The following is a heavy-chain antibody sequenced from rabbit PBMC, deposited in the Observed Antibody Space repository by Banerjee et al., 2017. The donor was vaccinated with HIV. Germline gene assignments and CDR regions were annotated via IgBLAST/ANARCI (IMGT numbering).Heavy chain of an antibody. V-gene: IGHV1S45*01. J-gene: IGHJ4*01. Sequence: QEQLVESGGGLVTLGGSLKLTCKASGFSFSSSYWISWVRQAPGKGLEWIGYIYGGSVGTTYYASWAKGRFTISQTSSTTVTLQLNSLTAADTATYFCAREYSYDDYGDFNLWGQGTLV. D-gene: IGHD2-1*01. CDR1: GFSFSSSYW. CDR2: IYGGSVGTT. CDR3: AREYSYDDYGDFNL.